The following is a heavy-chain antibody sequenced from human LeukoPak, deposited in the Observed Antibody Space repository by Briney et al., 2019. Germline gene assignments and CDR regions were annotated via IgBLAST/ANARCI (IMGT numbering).Heavy chain of an antibody. Sequence: PGGSLRLSCAASGFRFSNYGMHWVRQAPGKGLEWVAALLYDGNTKHYADSVRGRFTISRDISKNTFYLQMNSLMAEDTAVYYCARDHRPEIQYYYMDVWGKGTTVAVSS. CDR3: ARDHRPEIQYYYMDV. CDR1: GFRFSNYG. V-gene: IGHV3-33*01. D-gene: IGHD1-14*01. J-gene: IGHJ6*03. CDR2: LLYDGNTK.